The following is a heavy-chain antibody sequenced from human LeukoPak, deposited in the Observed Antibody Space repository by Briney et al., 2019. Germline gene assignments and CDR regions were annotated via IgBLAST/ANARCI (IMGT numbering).Heavy chain of an antibody. V-gene: IGHV3-23*01. D-gene: IGHD6-19*01. CDR2: ISGSGGST. Sequence: EGSLRLSCAASGFTFSSYGMSWVRQAPGKGLEWVSAISGSGGSTYYADSVKGRFTISRDNSKNTLYLQMNSLRAEDTAVYYCVKSGSSRMDVWGKGTTVTISS. J-gene: IGHJ6*04. CDR3: VKSGSSRMDV. CDR1: GFTFSSYG.